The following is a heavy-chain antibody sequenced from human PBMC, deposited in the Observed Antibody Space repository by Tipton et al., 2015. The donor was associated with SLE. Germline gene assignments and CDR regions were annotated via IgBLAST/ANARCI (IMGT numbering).Heavy chain of an antibody. CDR3: ARTPRYYDMLTSYYMPPDY. CDR2: IYYSGST. J-gene: IGHJ4*02. V-gene: IGHV4-39*07. D-gene: IGHD3-9*01. CDR1: GGSISSSSYY. Sequence: TLSLTCIVSGGSISSSSYYWGWIRQPPGKGLEWIGSIYYSGSTYYNPSLKSRVTISVDTSKNQFSLKLSSVTAADTAVYYCARTPRYYDMLTSYYMPPDYWGQGTRVTVSS.